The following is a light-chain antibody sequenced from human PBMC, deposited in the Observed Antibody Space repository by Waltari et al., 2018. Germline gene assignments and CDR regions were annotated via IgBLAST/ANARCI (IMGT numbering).Light chain of an antibody. CDR3: NSFTSSTTWV. J-gene: IGLJ3*02. V-gene: IGLV2-14*03. Sequence: QSALTQPASVSGSPGQSITISCTGTSSDVGGHNHVSWYQQHPGQAPKLLIYDVTKWPSGVSDRFSGSKSGNTASLTISVLQAEDEADYYCNSFTSSTTWVFGGGTRVTVL. CDR2: DVT. CDR1: SSDVGGHNH.